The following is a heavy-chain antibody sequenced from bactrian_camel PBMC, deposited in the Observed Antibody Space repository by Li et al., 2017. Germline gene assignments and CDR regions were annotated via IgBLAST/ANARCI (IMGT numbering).Heavy chain of an antibody. D-gene: IGHD7*01. V-gene: IGHV3S40*01. CDR2: ISSSGAGT. J-gene: IGHJ4*01. Sequence: DVQLVESGGGLVQPGGSLRISCEASGFTFSNYGMTWVRQASGKGLEWVSGISSSGAGTYYADSVKGRFTISRDNSKNTLYLQFNTLKTEDTAIYYCTNRGVAFGYEYNYWGQGTQVTVS. CDR1: GFTFSNYG. CDR3: TNRGVAFGYEYNY.